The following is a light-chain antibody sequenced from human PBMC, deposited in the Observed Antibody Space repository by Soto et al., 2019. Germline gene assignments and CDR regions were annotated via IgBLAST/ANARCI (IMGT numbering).Light chain of an antibody. J-gene: IGLJ1*01. Sequence: QSALTQPRSVSGSPGQSVTISCTGTSSDVGGYNYVSWYQQHPGKAPQLMIYDVSKRPSGVPDRFSGSKSGNTASLTISGLQAEDEADYYCCSCAGNYYVFGTGTKLTVL. CDR2: DVS. V-gene: IGLV2-11*01. CDR1: SSDVGGYNY. CDR3: CSCAGNYYV.